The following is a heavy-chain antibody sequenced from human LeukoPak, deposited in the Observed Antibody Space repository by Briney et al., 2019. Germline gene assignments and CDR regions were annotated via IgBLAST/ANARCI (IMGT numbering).Heavy chain of an antibody. CDR1: GYTFTSYG. D-gene: IGHD3-3*01. CDR3: ARGGYYDFWSGRRDNWFDP. J-gene: IGHJ5*02. CDR2: MNPNSGNT. Sequence: ASVKVSCKASGYTFTSYGISWVRQAPGQGLEWMGWMNPNSGNTGYAQKFQGRVTMTRNTSISTAYMELSSLRSEDTAVYYCARGGYYDFWSGRRDNWFDPWGQGTLVTVSS. V-gene: IGHV1-8*02.